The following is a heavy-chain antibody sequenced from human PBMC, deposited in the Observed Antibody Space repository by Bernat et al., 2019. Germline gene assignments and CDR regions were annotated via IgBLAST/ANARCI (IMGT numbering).Heavy chain of an antibody. CDR1: GYTFSTYW. CDR2: IDPSDSYT. V-gene: IGHV5-10-1*03. D-gene: IGHD3-3*02. J-gene: IGHJ2*01. Sequence: EVQLVQSGAEVKKPGESLRTSCQGSGYTFSTYWITWVRQVPGKGLEWMGRIDPSDSYTNYNPSFQGHVTISADRSISAAFLQWSSLKASDTAIYYCARHRTTVSSIYWHFDLWGRGTLVAVSS. CDR3: ARHRTTVSSIYWHFDL.